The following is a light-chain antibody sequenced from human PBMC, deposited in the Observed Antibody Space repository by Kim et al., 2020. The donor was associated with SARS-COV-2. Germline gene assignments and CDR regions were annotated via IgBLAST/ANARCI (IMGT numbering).Light chain of an antibody. V-gene: IGKV3D-20*01. CDR1: DSVGSFY. J-gene: IGKJ2*01. Sequence: PGRRPSSSGGDSDSVGSFYLAKYQQEPGRAPTLLIYGASSRATGIPDRFSGSGSRTDFTLTISRLETEDFAVYYFQQYDISPLIYSFGQGTKLDI. CDR2: GAS. CDR3: QQYDISPLIYS.